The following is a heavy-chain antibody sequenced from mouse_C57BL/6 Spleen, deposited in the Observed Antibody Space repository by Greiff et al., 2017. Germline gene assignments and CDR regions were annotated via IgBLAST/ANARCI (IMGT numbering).Heavy chain of an antibody. CDR3: ARLGYGNYEGFAY. CDR2: IDPSDSET. V-gene: IGHV1-52*01. Sequence: VQLQQSGAELVRPGSSVKLSCKASGYTFTSYWMHWVKQRPIQGLEWIGNIDPSDSETHYNQKFKDKATLTVDKSSSTAYMQLSSLTSEDSAVYYCARLGYGNYEGFAYWGQGTLVTVSA. D-gene: IGHD2-1*01. J-gene: IGHJ3*01. CDR1: GYTFTSYW.